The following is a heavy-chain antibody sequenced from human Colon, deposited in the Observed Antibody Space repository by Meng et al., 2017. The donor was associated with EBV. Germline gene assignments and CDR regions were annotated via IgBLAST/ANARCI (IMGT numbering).Heavy chain of an antibody. Sequence: QVQRQRSGQGVVRPSETRSLTCRSSGDSSGGSGAYWGWGRQPPGKGLEWIGNIYYTGSTYYNPSLKSRVTISVDTSKNQFSLKVTSMTAADTAVYYCARDGPLLWGPGTLVTVSS. CDR3: ARDGPLL. CDR2: IYYTGST. V-gene: IGHV4-39*07. CDR1: GDSSGGSGAY. J-gene: IGHJ4*02.